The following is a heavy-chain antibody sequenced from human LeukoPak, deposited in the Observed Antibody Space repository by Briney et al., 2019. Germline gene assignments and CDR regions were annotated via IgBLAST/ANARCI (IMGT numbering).Heavy chain of an antibody. V-gene: IGHV4-4*07. CDR1: GGSISSYY. CDR3: ARVTVPSYYYYYMDV. Sequence: SETLSLTCTVSGGSISSYYWSWIRQPAGKGLGWIGRIYTSGSTNYNPSRKSRVTMSVDTAKNQFSLKLSSVTAADTAVYYCARVTVPSYYYYYMDVWGKGTTVTVSS. CDR2: IYTSGST. J-gene: IGHJ6*03. D-gene: IGHD2-2*01.